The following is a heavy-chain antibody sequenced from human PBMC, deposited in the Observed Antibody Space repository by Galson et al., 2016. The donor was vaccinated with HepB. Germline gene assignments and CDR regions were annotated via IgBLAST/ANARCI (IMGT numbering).Heavy chain of an antibody. CDR3: ARGGGATSLRNMFTRGLAAHFQH. CDR2: IWYVGSNK. D-gene: IGHD1-26*01. J-gene: IGHJ1*01. Sequence: SLRLSCAASGFTFSSYGMYWVRQAPGKGLEWVAVIWYVGSNKYFADPVKGRLTISRANSKNTLYLQMNSRRVEDTAVYYCARGGGATSLRNMFTRGLAAHFQHWGQGTLVTVSS. CDR1: GFTFSSYG. V-gene: IGHV3-33*01.